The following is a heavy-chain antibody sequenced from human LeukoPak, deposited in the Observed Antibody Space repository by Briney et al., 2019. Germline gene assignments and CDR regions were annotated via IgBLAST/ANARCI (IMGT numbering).Heavy chain of an antibody. CDR1: GFTFSSYG. J-gene: IGHJ3*02. CDR3: AKGRRKVLRFLEWPDAFDI. V-gene: IGHV3-30*02. D-gene: IGHD3-3*01. CDR2: IRYDGSNK. Sequence: PGGSLRLSCAASGFTFSSYGMHWVRQAPGKGLEWVAFIRYDGSNKYYADSVKGRFTISRDNSKNTLYLQMNSLRAEDTAVYYCAKGRRKVLRFLEWPDAFDIWGQGTMVTVSS.